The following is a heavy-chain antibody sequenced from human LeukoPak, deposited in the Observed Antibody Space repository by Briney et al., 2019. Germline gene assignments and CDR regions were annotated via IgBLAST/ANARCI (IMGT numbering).Heavy chain of an antibody. D-gene: IGHD3-10*01. CDR2: ISGSGGST. CDR3: AKHSYDSGSYYPPYFDC. Sequence: GGTLRLSCAASGFTFSNYGMSWVRQAPGKGLEWVSGISGSGGSTYYADSVNGRFTISRDSSKNTLYLQMNSLRAEDTAIFYCAKHSYDSGSYYPPYFDCWGQGTLVTVSS. J-gene: IGHJ4*02. CDR1: GFTFSNYG. V-gene: IGHV3-23*01.